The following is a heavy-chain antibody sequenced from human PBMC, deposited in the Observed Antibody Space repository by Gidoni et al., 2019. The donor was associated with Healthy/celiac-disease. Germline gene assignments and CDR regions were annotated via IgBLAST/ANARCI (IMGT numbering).Heavy chain of an antibody. Sequence: QVQLQASGPGLVKPSETLSLTCTVSGGSISSYYWSWIRQPPGKGLEWIGYIYYSGSTNYNPSLKSRVTISVDTSKNQFSLKLSSVTAADTAVYYCARDRYGGADYWGQGTLVTVSS. J-gene: IGHJ4*02. D-gene: IGHD3-16*01. CDR1: GGSISSYY. CDR2: IYYSGST. V-gene: IGHV4-59*01. CDR3: ARDRYGGADY.